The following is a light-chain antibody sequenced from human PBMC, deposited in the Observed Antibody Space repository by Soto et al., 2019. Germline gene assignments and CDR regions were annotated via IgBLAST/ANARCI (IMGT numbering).Light chain of an antibody. J-gene: IGLJ2*01. CDR1: SSNIGAGYD. V-gene: IGLV1-40*01. CDR3: QSYDSSLSGWKV. CDR2: GNS. Sequence: QPVLTQPPSVSGAPGQRVTISCPGSSSNIGAGYDVHWYQQLPGTAPKLLIYGNSNRPSGVPDRFSGSKSGTSASLAITGLQAEDEADYYCQSYDSSLSGWKVFGGGTKLTVL.